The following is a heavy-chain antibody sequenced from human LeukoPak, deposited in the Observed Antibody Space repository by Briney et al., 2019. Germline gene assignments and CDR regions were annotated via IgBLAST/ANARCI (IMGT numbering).Heavy chain of an antibody. V-gene: IGHV4-38-2*01. Sequence: SETLSLTCAVSGYSISSGYYWGWIRQPPGKGLEWIGSIYHSGSTYYIPSLKSRITISVDTSKNQFSLKLSSVTAADTAVYYCARVDSSSFDYWGQGTLVTVSS. CDR2: IYHSGST. CDR3: ARVDSSSFDY. CDR1: GYSISSGYY. D-gene: IGHD6-13*01. J-gene: IGHJ4*02.